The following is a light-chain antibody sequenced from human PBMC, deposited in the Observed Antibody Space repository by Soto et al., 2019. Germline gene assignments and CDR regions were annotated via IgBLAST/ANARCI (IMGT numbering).Light chain of an antibody. CDR2: EVS. J-gene: IGLJ2*01. CDR1: SSDVGGYHF. Sequence: QSALTQPASVSGSPGQSITISCTGTSSDVGGYHFVSWYLQHPGKAPKLILYEVSDRHSGVSNRFSGSKSGNTASLAISRLHAEYEGEYSCRSCRNITRWDVVFGGGTKLTVL. V-gene: IGLV2-14*01. CDR3: RSCRNITRWDVV.